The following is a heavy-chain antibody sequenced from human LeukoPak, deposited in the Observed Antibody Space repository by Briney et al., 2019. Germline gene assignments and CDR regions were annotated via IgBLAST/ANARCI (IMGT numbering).Heavy chain of an antibody. V-gene: IGHV1-2*02. Sequence: ASVKVSCKASVYTLTGYYIHWVRQAPGQGLEWMGWIDPNSGGTYYAQSFQDRVTMTRDTSISTAYMELSRLRSDDTAVYYCARAALGVWFGEPLGGPTEYWGQGTLVTVSS. CDR2: IDPNSGGT. D-gene: IGHD3-10*01. CDR1: VYTLTGYY. J-gene: IGHJ4*02. CDR3: ARAALGVWFGEPLGGPTEY.